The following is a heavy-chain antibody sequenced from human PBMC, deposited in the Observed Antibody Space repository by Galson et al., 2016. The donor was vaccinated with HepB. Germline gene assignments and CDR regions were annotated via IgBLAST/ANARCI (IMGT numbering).Heavy chain of an antibody. Sequence: SLRLSCAASGFTFSDYYMSWIRQAPGKGLEWISYISRSSSYIIYADSVKGRFTISRDDAKNSLYLQMNSLRAEDTAVYYCARYCSSTSCSRYGDILTGYDGPFWGQGTLVTVSS. D-gene: IGHD2-2*01. J-gene: IGHJ4*02. CDR3: ARYCSSTSCSRYGDILTGYDGPF. CDR1: GFTFSDYY. CDR2: ISRSSSYI. V-gene: IGHV3-11*06.